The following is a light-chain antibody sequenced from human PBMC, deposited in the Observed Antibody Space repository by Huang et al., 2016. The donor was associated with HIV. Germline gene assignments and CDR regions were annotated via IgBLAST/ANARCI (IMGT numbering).Light chain of an antibody. J-gene: IGKJ4*01. CDR3: QQFKNYPLT. CDR2: DAS. Sequence: AIQLTQSPSFLSASVGDRVTITCRASQDITDAQAWYQQKPGKPPKVLIYDASSGVPSRFSGSGSGADFTLTISSLQPEDFATYYCQQFKNYPLTFGGGTKVEVK. V-gene: IGKV1D-13*01. CDR1: QDITDA.